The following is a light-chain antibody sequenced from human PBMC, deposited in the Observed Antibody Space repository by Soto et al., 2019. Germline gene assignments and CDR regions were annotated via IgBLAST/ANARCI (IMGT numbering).Light chain of an antibody. CDR3: QQYFITPLT. CDR2: WAS. CDR1: LNIYFKSNNRNY. V-gene: IGKV4-1*01. J-gene: IGKJ4*01. Sequence: DIVMTQSPDSLRVSLGERATISCTSSLNIYFKSNNRNYLAWYQQKTGQPPKLLVYWASTRESGVPDRSTGSGSGTYFTLTIDNVQPDDVAVYYCQQYFITPLTFGGGTKVDIK.